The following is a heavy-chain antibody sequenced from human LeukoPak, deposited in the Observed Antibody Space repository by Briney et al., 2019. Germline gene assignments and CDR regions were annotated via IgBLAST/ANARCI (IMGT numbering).Heavy chain of an antibody. CDR2: ISWNSGSI. D-gene: IGHD4-17*01. CDR3: AKGLDSTTVTGFDY. Sequence: GGSLRLSCAASGFTFDDYAMHWVRQAPGKGLEWVSGISWNSGSIGYADSVKGRFTISRDNAKNSLYLQMNSLRAEDTALYYCAKGLDSTTVTGFDYWGQGTLVTVSS. CDR1: GFTFDDYA. J-gene: IGHJ4*02. V-gene: IGHV3-9*01.